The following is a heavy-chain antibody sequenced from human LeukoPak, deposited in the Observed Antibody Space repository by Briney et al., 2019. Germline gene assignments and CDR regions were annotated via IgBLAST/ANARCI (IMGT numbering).Heavy chain of an antibody. CDR1: GFTFSSYE. CDR3: ARDLSEALDY. V-gene: IGHV3-48*03. J-gene: IGHJ4*02. Sequence: GGSLRLSCAASGFTFSSYEMNWVRQAPGKGLEWVSYISSSGSTIYYADSVKGRFTISRDNSKNTLYLQMNSLRAEDTDVYYCARDLSEALDYWGQGTLVTVSS. CDR2: ISSSGSTI.